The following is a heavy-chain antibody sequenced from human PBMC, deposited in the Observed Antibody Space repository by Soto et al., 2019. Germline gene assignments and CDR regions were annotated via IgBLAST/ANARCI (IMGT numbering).Heavy chain of an antibody. CDR2: IIPIFGTA. Sequence: QVQLVQSGAEVQKPGSSVKVSCKASGGTFSSYAISWVRQAPGQGLEWMGGIIPIFGTANYAQKFQGRVTITADKSTSTAYMELSSLRSEDTAVYYCARVGNWNNRRYYFDYRGQGTLGTVSS. CDR1: GGTFSSYA. V-gene: IGHV1-69*06. J-gene: IGHJ4*02. CDR3: ARVGNWNNRRYYFDY. D-gene: IGHD1-1*01.